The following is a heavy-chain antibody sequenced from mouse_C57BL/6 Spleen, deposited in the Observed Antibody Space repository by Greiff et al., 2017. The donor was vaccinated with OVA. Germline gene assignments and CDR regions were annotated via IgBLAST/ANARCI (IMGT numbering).Heavy chain of an antibody. J-gene: IGHJ2*01. D-gene: IGHD1-1*02. Sequence: EVKLVESGPELVKPGASVKISCKATGYSFTDYNMNWVKQSNGKSLEWIGVISPNYGTTNYNQKFKGKATLTVDQSSTTAYMQLNSLTSEDSAVYYCGRGGSGADYFDYWGQGTTLTVSA. CDR2: ISPNYGTT. CDR3: GRGGSGADYFDY. V-gene: IGHV1-39*01. CDR1: GYSFTDYN.